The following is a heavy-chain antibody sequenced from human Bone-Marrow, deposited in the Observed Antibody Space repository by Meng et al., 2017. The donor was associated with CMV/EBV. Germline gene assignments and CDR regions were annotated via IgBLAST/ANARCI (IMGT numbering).Heavy chain of an antibody. V-gene: IGHV4-59*01. J-gene: IGHJ6*02. CDR1: GDSISSYY. D-gene: IGHD6-13*01. Sequence: SETLSLTCSVSGDSISSYYWSWIRQPPGKGLEWIGYIYYSGSTNYNPSLKSRVTISADTSKNQFSLKLSSVTAEDTAVYYCARVKGAAAVYGMDVWGQGTTVTVSS. CDR2: IYYSGST. CDR3: ARVKGAAAVYGMDV.